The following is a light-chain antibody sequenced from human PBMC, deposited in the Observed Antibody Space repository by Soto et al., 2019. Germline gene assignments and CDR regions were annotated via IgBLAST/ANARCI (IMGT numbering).Light chain of an antibody. Sequence: QSVLTQPPSASGSLGQSVTISCTGTSSDVGGYNYVSWLQQHPGKAPKLMIYEVTKRPSGVPDRFSGSKSGNTASLTVSGLQAEDEADYYCSSFAGGGNPVLFGGGTKLTVL. CDR3: SSFAGGGNPVL. V-gene: IGLV2-8*01. CDR2: EVT. CDR1: SSDVGGYNY. J-gene: IGLJ2*01.